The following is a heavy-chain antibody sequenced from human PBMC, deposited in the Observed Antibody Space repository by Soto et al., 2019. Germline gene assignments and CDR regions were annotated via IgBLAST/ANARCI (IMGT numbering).Heavy chain of an antibody. Sequence: GGSLRLSCAASGFTFSSYSMNWVRQAPGKGLGWVSYISSSSSTIYYAVSVKGRLTISRDNAKNSLYLQMNRLRAEDTAVYYCASSPSHFDYWGQGTLVTVSS. V-gene: IGHV3-48*01. CDR2: ISSSSSTI. CDR3: ASSPSHFDY. J-gene: IGHJ4*02. CDR1: GFTFSSYS.